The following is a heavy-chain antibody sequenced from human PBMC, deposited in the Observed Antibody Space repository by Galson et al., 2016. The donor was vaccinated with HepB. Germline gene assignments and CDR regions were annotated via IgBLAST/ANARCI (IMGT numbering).Heavy chain of an antibody. CDR2: INFNSGST. Sequence: SLRLSCAASGFTFSNYAMSWVRQAPGKGLEWVSAINFNSGSTYYADSVKGRFTISRDNSKNTLYLQMKSLRAEDTAVCYCAKTRWAIGRFDYWGQGTRVTVSS. V-gene: IGHV3-23*01. J-gene: IGHJ4*02. D-gene: IGHD6-13*01. CDR1: GFTFSNYA. CDR3: AKTRWAIGRFDY.